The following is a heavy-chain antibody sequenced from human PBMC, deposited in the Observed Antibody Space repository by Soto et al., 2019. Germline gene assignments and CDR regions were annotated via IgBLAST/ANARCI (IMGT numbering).Heavy chain of an antibody. CDR3: ARTRTSGQNWYFDL. J-gene: IGHJ2*01. CDR1: GYTFTSYD. V-gene: IGHV1-8*01. D-gene: IGHD6-19*01. CDR2: MNPNSGNT. Sequence: QVQLVQSGAEVKKPGASVKVSCKASGYTFTSYDINWVRQATGQGLEWMGRMNPNSGNTGYAQKFQGRVTMTRNTSISTAYMELSSLRSEDTAVYYCARTRTSGQNWYFDLWGRGTLVTVSS.